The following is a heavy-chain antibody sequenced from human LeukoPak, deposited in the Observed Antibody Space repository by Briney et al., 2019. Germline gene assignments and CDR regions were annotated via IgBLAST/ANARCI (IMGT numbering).Heavy chain of an antibody. V-gene: IGHV4-39*01. CDR3: ARHVTSSSWTGGWFDP. J-gene: IGHJ5*02. CDR1: GGSISSSSYY. CDR2: IYYSGST. Sequence: PSETLSLTCTVSGGSISSSSYYWGWIRQPPGKGLEWIGSIYYSGSTYYNPSLKSRVTISVDTSKNQFSLKLSSVTAADTAVYYCARHVTSSSWTGGWFDPWGQGTLVTVSS. D-gene: IGHD6-13*01.